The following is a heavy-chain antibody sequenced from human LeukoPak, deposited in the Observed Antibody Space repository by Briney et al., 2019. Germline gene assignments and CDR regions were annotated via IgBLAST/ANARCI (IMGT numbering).Heavy chain of an antibody. V-gene: IGHV3-7*01. CDR3: ARVPPYYYDSSGYYLYYFDY. D-gene: IGHD3-22*01. Sequence: GGSLRLSCAASGFTFSTYWMSWVRQAPGKGLEWVANIKEDGSQKYYVDSVKGRFTISRDNAKNSLYLQMNSLRAEDTAVYYCARVPPYYYDSSGYYLYYFDYWGQGTLVTVSS. CDR2: IKEDGSQK. CDR1: GFTFSTYW. J-gene: IGHJ4*02.